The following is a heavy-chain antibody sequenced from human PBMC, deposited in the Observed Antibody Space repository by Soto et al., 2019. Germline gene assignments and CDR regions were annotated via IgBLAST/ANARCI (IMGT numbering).Heavy chain of an antibody. Sequence: SETLSLTCTVSGGSISSYYWSWIRQPPGKGLEWIGYIYYSGSTNYNPSLKSRVTISVDTSKNQFSLKLSSVTAADTAVYYCARVGYSSGWYWFDPWGQGTLVTVS. D-gene: IGHD6-19*01. CDR3: ARVGYSSGWYWFDP. CDR1: GGSISSYY. J-gene: IGHJ5*02. CDR2: IYYSGST. V-gene: IGHV4-59*01.